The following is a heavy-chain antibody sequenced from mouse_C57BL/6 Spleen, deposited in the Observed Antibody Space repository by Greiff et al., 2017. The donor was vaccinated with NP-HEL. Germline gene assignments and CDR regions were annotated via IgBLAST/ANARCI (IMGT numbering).Heavy chain of an antibody. CDR1: GFTFSSYG. CDR2: ISSGGSYT. Sequence: EVQRVESGGDLVKPGGSLKLSCAASGFTFSSYGMSWVRQTPDKRLEWVATISSGGSYTYYPDSVKGRFTISRDNAKNTLYLQKSSQKSEDTAMYYCARHEADYSNDYAMDYWGQGTSVTVSS. V-gene: IGHV5-6*01. D-gene: IGHD2-5*01. J-gene: IGHJ4*01. CDR3: ARHEADYSNDYAMDY.